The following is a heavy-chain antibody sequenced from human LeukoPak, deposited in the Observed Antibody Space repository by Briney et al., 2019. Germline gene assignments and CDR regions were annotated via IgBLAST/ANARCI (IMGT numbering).Heavy chain of an antibody. D-gene: IGHD3-10*01. CDR3: AKALGFMVRGVPIDY. CDR2: ISGSGGST. CDR1: GFTFSSYA. Sequence: GGSLRLSCAASGFTFSSYAMSWVRQAPGKGLEWVSAISGSGGSTYYADSVKGRFTISRDNSKNTLYLQMNSLRAEDMAVYYCAKALGFMVRGVPIDYWGQGTLVTVSS. V-gene: IGHV3-23*01. J-gene: IGHJ4*02.